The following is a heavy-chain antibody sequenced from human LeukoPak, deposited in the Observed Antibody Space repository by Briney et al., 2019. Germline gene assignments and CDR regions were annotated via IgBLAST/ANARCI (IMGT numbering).Heavy chain of an antibody. J-gene: IGHJ4*02. CDR2: ISGSGGST. D-gene: IGHD2-15*01. Sequence: PGGSLRLSCAASGFTFSSYAMSWVRQAPGKGLEWVSAISGSGGSTYYADSVKGRFTISRDNSKNTLYLQMNSLRAEDTAVYYCARFCSGGSCYRDYWGRGTLVTVSS. CDR3: ARFCSGGSCYRDY. CDR1: GFTFSSYA. V-gene: IGHV3-23*01.